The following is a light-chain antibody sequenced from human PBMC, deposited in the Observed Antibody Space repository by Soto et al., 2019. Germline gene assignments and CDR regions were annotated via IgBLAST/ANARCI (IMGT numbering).Light chain of an antibody. Sequence: SVLTQPPSASGSRGQSVTISCSGTSSDVGGYNYVSWFQQHPGKAPKLIIHEVNQRPSGVPDRFSGSKSGNTASLTVSGLQAEDEGTYYCSSYGGYNNVVFGTGTKVTVL. V-gene: IGLV2-8*01. CDR1: SSDVGGYNY. J-gene: IGLJ1*01. CDR3: SSYGGYNNVV. CDR2: EVN.